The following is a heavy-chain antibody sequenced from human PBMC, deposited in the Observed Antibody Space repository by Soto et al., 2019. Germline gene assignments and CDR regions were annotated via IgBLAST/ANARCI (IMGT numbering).Heavy chain of an antibody. D-gene: IGHD2-15*01. CDR2: IYYSGST. CDR1: GGSISSGGYY. Sequence: QVQLQESGPGLVKPSQTLSLTCTVSGGSISSGGYYWSWIRQHPGKGLEWIGYIYYSGSTYYNPSLKSRVTISVDTSKNQFSLKLSSVTAADTAVYYCARGYCSGGSCYFPQTYFDYWGQGTLVTVSS. CDR3: ARGYCSGGSCYFPQTYFDY. V-gene: IGHV4-31*03. J-gene: IGHJ4*02.